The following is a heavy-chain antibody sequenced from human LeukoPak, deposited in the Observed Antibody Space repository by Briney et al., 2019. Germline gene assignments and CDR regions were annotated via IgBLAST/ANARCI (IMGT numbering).Heavy chain of an antibody. CDR2: ISYSGST. J-gene: IGHJ5*02. CDR3: ARERSMVRGVGGFDP. D-gene: IGHD3-10*01. CDR1: GGSISNFF. V-gene: IGHV4-59*01. Sequence: NSSETLSLTCTVSGGSISNFFWSWIRQPPGKGLEWIGYISYSGSTDYNPSLKSRVTISVDTSKNQFSLKLNSVTAADTAVYYCARERSMVRGVGGFDPWGQGTLVTVSS.